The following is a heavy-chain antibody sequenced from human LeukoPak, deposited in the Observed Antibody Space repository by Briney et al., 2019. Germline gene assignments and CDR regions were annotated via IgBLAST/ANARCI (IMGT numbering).Heavy chain of an antibody. CDR2: IYYSGT. CDR1: GGSISTYF. Sequence: SETLSLTCTASGGSISTYFWSWIRQPAGKGLEWIGRIYYSGTNYNPSLKSRVTMSADTSKNQFSLKLSSVTAADTAVYFCAREVIIRGVTHFDYWGQGALVTVSS. J-gene: IGHJ4*02. D-gene: IGHD3-10*01. CDR3: AREVIIRGVTHFDY. V-gene: IGHV4-4*07.